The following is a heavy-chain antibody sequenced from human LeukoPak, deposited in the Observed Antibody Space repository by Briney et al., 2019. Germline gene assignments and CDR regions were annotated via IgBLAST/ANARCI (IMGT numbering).Heavy chain of an antibody. CDR1: GGSFSGYY. CDR3: ARDSEMATLKPYYYMDV. Sequence: SETLSLTCAVYGGSFSGYYWSWIRQPPGKGLEWIGEINHSGSTNYNPSLKSRVTISVDTSKNQFSLKLSSVTAADTAVYYCARDSEMATLKPYYYMDVWGKGTTVTISS. D-gene: IGHD5-24*01. V-gene: IGHV4-34*01. CDR2: INHSGST. J-gene: IGHJ6*03.